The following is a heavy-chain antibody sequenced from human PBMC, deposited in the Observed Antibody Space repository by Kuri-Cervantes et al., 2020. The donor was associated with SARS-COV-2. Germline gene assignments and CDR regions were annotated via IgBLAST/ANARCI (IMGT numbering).Heavy chain of an antibody. J-gene: IGHJ4*02. CDR2: ISSSSSAI. V-gene: IGHV3-48*01. CDR1: GFTFSSYS. CDR3: ARGEVGEAYYDFWSGYYSGCVDY. D-gene: IGHD3-3*01. Sequence: GESLKISCAASGFTFSSYSMNWVRQAPGKGLEWVSYISSSSSAIYYADSVKGRFTISRDNAKNSLYLQMNSLRAEDTAVYYCARGEVGEAYYDFWSGYYSGCVDYWGQGTLVTVSS.